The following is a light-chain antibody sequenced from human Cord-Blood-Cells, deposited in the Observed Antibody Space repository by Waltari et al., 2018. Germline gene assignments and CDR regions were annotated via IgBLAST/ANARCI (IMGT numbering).Light chain of an antibody. Sequence: DIQMTQSPSSLSASVGDRVTITCRASQSISSYLNWSQQKPGKAPKLLIYAASSLQSGGPSRFSGSGAGTDFSLTISSLQPEDFATYYCQQSYSTPCTFGPGTKVDIK. V-gene: IGKV1-39*01. J-gene: IGKJ3*01. CDR3: QQSYSTPCT. CDR1: QSISSY. CDR2: AAS.